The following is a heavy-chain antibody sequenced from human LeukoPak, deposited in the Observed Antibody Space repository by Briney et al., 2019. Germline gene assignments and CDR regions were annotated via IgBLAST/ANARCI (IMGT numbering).Heavy chain of an antibody. Sequence: GGSLRLSCAASGFTFSRYGMNWVRQAAGKGLEWVSYISSSGSTIYYADSVKGRFTISRDNAKNSLYLQMNSLRAEDTAVYYCAELGITMIGGVWGKGTTVTISS. J-gene: IGHJ6*04. CDR1: GFTFSRYG. V-gene: IGHV3-48*04. CDR3: AELGITMIGGV. CDR2: ISSSGSTI. D-gene: IGHD3-10*02.